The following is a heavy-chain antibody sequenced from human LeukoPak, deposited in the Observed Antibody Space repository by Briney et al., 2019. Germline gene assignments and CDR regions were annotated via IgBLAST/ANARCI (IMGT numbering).Heavy chain of an antibody. CDR2: MNPNSGNT. J-gene: IGHJ6*02. Sequence: GASVKVSCKASGYTFTSYDINWVRQATGQGLEWMGWMNPNSGNTGYAQKFQGRVTMTRNTSISTAYMELSSLRSEDTAVYYCARAEAAEGYYYYFCIDGWGQGTTITVSS. D-gene: IGHD6-13*01. V-gene: IGHV1-8*01. CDR1: GYTFTSYD. CDR3: ARAEAAEGYYYYFCIDG.